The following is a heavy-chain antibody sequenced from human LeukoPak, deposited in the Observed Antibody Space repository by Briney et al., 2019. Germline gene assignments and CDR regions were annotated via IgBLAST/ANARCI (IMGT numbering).Heavy chain of an antibody. CDR1: GYTFTSYG. V-gene: IGHV1-18*01. CDR2: ISAYNGNT. D-gene: IGHD3-16*01. CDR3: AREYGGIYSNAYYY. J-gene: IGHJ4*02. Sequence: ASVKVSCKASGYTFTSYGISWVRQAPGQGLEWMGWISAYNGNTYHAQKLQGRVTMTTDTSTSTAYMELRSLRSEDTAVYYCAREYGGIYSNAYYYWGQGTLVSVSS.